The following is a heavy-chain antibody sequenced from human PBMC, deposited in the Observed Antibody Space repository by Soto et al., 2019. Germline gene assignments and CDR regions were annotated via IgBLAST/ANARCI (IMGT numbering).Heavy chain of an antibody. CDR1: GYTFTNYA. V-gene: IGHV1-3*01. D-gene: IGHD1-26*01. CDR2: INAVNGNT. Sequence: QVQLVQSGAEVKKPGASVKVSCKASGYTFTNYAMHWVRQAPGQRLEWMGWINAVNGNTKYSQKFQGRVTITRDTSASTAYMELSSLTSDDTAVYYCARGYSGGAEGTPDYWGQGSLVTVSS. CDR3: ARGYSGGAEGTPDY. J-gene: IGHJ4*02.